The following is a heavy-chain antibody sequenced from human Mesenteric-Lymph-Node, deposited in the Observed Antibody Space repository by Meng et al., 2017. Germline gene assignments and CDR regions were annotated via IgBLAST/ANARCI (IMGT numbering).Heavy chain of an antibody. J-gene: IGHJ4*02. CDR3: ARDRGGLGAFDY. D-gene: IGHD5-12*01. Sequence: QVQRQAAAPGLVKPSHTPSLTCTVSGGSISSGDYYWSWIRQPPGKGLEWIGYIYYSGSTYYNPSLKSRVTISVDTSKNQFSLKLSSVTAADTAVYYCARDRGGLGAFDYWGQGTLVTVSS. CDR2: IYYSGST. CDR1: GGSISSGDYY. V-gene: IGHV4-30-4*01.